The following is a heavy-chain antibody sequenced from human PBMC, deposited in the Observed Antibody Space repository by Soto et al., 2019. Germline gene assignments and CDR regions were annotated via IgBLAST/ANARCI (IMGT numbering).Heavy chain of an antibody. CDR1: GYTFTSYD. J-gene: IGHJ6*03. CDR3: ARAVTTGGSNYYYYYYMDV. V-gene: IGHV1-8*01. CDR2: MNPNSGNT. Sequence: ASVKVSCKASGYTFTSYDINWVRHATGQGLEWMGWMNPNSGNTGYAQKFQGRGTMTRNTSISAAYMELSSLRSEDTAVYYCARAVTTGGSNYYYYYYMDVWGKGTTVTVSS. D-gene: IGHD4-4*01.